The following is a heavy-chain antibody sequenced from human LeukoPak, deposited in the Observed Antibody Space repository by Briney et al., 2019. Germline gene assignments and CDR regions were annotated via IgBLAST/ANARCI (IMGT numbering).Heavy chain of an antibody. D-gene: IGHD5-12*01. CDR2: ISYDGSNK. V-gene: IGHV3-30*14. CDR3: ARGPSGYHNT. Sequence: GRSLRLSCAASGFTFSSYAMHWVRQAPGKGLEWVAVISYDGSNKYYADSVKGRFTISRDNPKNTLYLQMNSLRAEDTAVYYCARGPSGYHNTGGQGTLVTVSS. CDR1: GFTFSSYA. J-gene: IGHJ4*02.